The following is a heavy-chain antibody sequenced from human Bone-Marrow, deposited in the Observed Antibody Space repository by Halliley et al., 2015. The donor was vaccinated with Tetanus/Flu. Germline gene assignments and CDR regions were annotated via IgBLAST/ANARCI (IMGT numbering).Heavy chain of an antibody. CDR2: IYYTGST. CDR1: GGSVKDGNYY. V-gene: IGHV4-61*01. D-gene: IGHD5-12*01. Sequence: LRLSCTVSGGSVKDGNYYWSWIRQPPGERLEWMGFIYYTGSTTGNPSLTSRVTMSVDTPKNQFSLRLSSVTPADTAMYFCARVGYDRFLDTWGQGTLVTVSS. J-gene: IGHJ5*02. CDR3: ARVGYDRFLDT.